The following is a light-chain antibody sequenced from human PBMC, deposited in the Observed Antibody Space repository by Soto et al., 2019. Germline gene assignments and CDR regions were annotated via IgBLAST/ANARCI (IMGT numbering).Light chain of an antibody. Sequence: EMVMTQSPATLSVSPGERATLSCRASQSVSSNLAWYQQKPGQAPRLLIYGASDRATGVPARFSGSGSGTQFTLTISSLQSADFAVYYCQQYNNGPPWTFGQGTKVDIK. CDR3: QQYNNGPPWT. CDR1: QSVSSN. J-gene: IGKJ1*01. V-gene: IGKV3-15*01. CDR2: GAS.